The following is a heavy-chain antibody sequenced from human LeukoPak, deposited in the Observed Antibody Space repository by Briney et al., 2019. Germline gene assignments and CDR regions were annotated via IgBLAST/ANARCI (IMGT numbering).Heavy chain of an antibody. V-gene: IGHV3-21*01. CDR2: ISSSSSYI. CDR1: GFTFSSYS. CDR3: ARDLDDGAFDI. D-gene: IGHD1-1*01. Sequence: PGGSLRLSCVASGFTFSSYSMNWVRQAPGKGLEWVSSISSSSSYIYYADSVKGRFTISRDNAKNSLYLQMNSLRAEDTAVYYCARDLDDGAFDIWGQGTMVTVSS. J-gene: IGHJ3*02.